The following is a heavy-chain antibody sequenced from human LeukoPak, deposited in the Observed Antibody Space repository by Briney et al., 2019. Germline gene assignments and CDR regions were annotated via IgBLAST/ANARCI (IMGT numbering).Heavy chain of an antibody. CDR3: AAAAYRFQH. Sequence: PGGSLRLSCAASGFTFSSYWMSWVRQAPGKGLEWVANIKQDGSEKYYVDSVKGRFTISRDNSKNTLYLQMNSLRAEDTAVYYCAAAAYRFQHWGQGTLVTVSS. CDR2: IKQDGSEK. CDR1: GFTFSSYW. D-gene: IGHD6-13*01. V-gene: IGHV3-7*02. J-gene: IGHJ1*01.